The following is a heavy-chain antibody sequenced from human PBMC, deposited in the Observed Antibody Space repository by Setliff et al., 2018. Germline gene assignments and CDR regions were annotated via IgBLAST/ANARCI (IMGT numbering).Heavy chain of an antibody. V-gene: IGHV4-38-2*01. D-gene: IGHD3-22*01. CDR1: GYSISSGYY. J-gene: IGHJ4*02. Sequence: SETLSLTCAVSGYSISSGYYWGWIRQPPGKGLEWIGSIYHSGSTYYNPSLKSRVTISVDTSKNQFSRKLSSLTAADTAVYYCARQSHYYDSSGLDYWGQGTLVTVSS. CDR3: ARQSHYYDSSGLDY. CDR2: IYHSGST.